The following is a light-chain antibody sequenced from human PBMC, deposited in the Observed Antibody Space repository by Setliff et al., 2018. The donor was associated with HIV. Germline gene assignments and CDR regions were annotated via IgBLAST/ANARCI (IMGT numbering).Light chain of an antibody. CDR1: SSDIGNYNY. J-gene: IGLJ1*01. V-gene: IGLV2-23*02. CDR3: CSYAGSGTPYV. Sequence: QSVLTQPASVSGSPGQSITISCTGTSSDIGNYNYVSWYQQHPGKAPKLMIYEVTYRPSGVSNRFSGSKSANTASLTISGLQAEDEADYYCCSYAGSGTPYVFGTGTKVTVL. CDR2: EVT.